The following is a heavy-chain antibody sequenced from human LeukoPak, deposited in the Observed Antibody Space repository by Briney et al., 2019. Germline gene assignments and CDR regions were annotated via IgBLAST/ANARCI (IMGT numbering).Heavy chain of an antibody. CDR3: ARDLYGSRFSYDYYMDV. D-gene: IGHD3-10*01. J-gene: IGHJ6*03. V-gene: IGHV3-7*01. CDR2: IKQDGSEK. CDR1: GFAFNTFW. Sequence: PGGSLRLSCAASGFAFNTFWMSWVRQAPGKGLEWVANIKQDGSEKYYVESVKGRFTISRDNAKNSLYLQMNSLRAEDTAVYYCARDLYGSRFSYDYYMDVWGKGTTVTVSS.